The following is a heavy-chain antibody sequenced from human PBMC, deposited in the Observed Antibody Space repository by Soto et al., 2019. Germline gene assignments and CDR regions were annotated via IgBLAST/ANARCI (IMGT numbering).Heavy chain of an antibody. CDR3: ARRQPRLFLDT. D-gene: IGHD2-2*01. CDR1: VFNFSNYY. Sequence: QLVEIGGGLFTPGESLSLSCAASVFNFSNYYMAWVRQAPGKGLEWISYIISRASYTKYADTEEGPFTVSRDNANGSLYPQMNSLRVEDTGIYYCARRQPRLFLDTWGQGTLVTVSS. V-gene: IGHV3-11*06. J-gene: IGHJ5*02. CDR2: IISRASYT.